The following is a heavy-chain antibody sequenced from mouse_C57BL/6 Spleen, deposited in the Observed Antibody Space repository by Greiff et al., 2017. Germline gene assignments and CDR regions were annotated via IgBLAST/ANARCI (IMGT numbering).Heavy chain of an antibody. J-gene: IGHJ2*01. CDR3: ARSLITTVVPSFDY. D-gene: IGHD1-1*01. CDR2: MYHGDGDT. Sequence: QVQLQQSGPELVKPGASVKISCKASGYAFSSSWLNWVKQRPGKGLEWVGRMYHGDGDTNYNGKFKGKATLTADKSSITAYRQLSSRTSEDSAVYFCARSLITTVVPSFDYWGQGTTLTVSS. CDR1: GYAFSSSW. V-gene: IGHV1-82*01.